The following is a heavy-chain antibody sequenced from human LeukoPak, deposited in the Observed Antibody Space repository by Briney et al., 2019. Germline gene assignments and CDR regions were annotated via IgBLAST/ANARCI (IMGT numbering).Heavy chain of an antibody. CDR1: GGSFSGYY. J-gene: IGHJ5*02. Sequence: SETLSLTCAVYGGSFSGYYWSWIRQPPGKGLEWIGEINHSGSTNYNPSLKSRVTISVDTSKNQFSLKLSSVTAADTAVYYCARGATNNPGELFEPWGQGTLGTVFS. CDR3: ARGATNNPGELFEP. CDR2: INHSGST. V-gene: IGHV4-34*01.